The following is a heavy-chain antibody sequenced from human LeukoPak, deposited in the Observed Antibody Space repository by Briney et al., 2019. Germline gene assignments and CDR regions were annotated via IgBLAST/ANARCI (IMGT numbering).Heavy chain of an antibody. CDR2: ISAYNGNT. V-gene: IGHV1-18*01. Sequence: GASVKVSCKASGYTFTSYGISWVRQAPGQGLEWMGWISAYNGNTNYAQKLQGRVTMTTDTSTSTAYMELRSLRSDDTAVYYCASCGSCYSDYYYYCGMDVWGQGTTVTVSS. CDR3: ASCGSCYSDYYYYCGMDV. J-gene: IGHJ6*02. CDR1: GYTFTSYG. D-gene: IGHD2-15*01.